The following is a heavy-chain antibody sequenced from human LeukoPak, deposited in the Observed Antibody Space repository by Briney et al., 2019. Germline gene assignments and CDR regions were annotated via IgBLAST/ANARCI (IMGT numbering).Heavy chain of an antibody. Sequence: PGGSLRLSCAASGFTFSSSSMNWVRQAPGKGLEWVSYIDRSSGTIYYADSVKGRFTISRDNARNSLYLQMNSLRDEDTAVYYCARGGMVIGYWGQGTLVTVSS. CDR3: ARGGMVIGY. J-gene: IGHJ4*02. CDR2: IDRSSGTI. D-gene: IGHD3-22*01. CDR1: GFTFSSSS. V-gene: IGHV3-48*02.